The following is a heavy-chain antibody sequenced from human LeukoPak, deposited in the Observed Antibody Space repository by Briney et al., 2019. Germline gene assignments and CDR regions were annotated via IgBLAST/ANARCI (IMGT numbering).Heavy chain of an antibody. V-gene: IGHV4-38-2*02. CDR1: GYSISSGYY. Sequence: SETLSLTCTVSGYSISSGYYWGWIRQPPGKGLEWIGSIYNSGSTYYNPSLKSRVTISVDTSKNQFSLRLSSVTAPDTAVYYCARAYHSSWYLNWFDPWGQGTLVTVSS. CDR3: ARAYHSSWYLNWFDP. CDR2: IYNSGST. J-gene: IGHJ5*02. D-gene: IGHD6-13*01.